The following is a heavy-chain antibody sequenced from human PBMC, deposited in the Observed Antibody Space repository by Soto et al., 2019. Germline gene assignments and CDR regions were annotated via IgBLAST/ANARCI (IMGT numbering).Heavy chain of an antibody. Sequence: PSQTLSLTCAISGGSVSSNSVAWYWIRHSPSRGLEWRGRTYYRSKWYNGYEVSVKSRITINPDTSKNQFSLHLYSVTPEDTAVYYCTGITWFRGMDVWGQGTPVTVSS. CDR2: TYYRSKWYN. CDR1: GGSVSSNSVA. J-gene: IGHJ6*02. D-gene: IGHD3-10*01. CDR3: TGITWFRGMDV. V-gene: IGHV6-1*01.